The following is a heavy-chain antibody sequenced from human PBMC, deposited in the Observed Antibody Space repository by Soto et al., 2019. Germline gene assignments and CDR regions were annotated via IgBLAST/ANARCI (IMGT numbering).Heavy chain of an antibody. CDR1: GFTFSSYA. V-gene: IGHV3-30-3*01. CDR3: ARSSYYYGMDV. D-gene: IGHD2-2*01. Sequence: GGSLRLSCAASGFTFSSYAMHWVRQAPGKGLEWVAVISYDGSNKYYADSVKGRFTISRDNSKNTLYLQMNSLRAEDTAVYYCARSSYYYGMDVWGQGTTVTVS. J-gene: IGHJ6*02. CDR2: ISYDGSNK.